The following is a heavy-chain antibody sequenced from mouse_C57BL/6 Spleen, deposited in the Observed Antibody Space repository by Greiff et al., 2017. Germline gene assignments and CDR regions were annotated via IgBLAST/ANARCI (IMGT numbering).Heavy chain of an antibody. CDR1: GYTFTSYW. V-gene: IGHV1-64*01. D-gene: IGHD4-1*01. J-gene: IGHJ3*01. CDR2: IHPNSGST. Sequence: QVQLQQPGAELVKPGASVKLSCKASGYTFTSYWMHWVKQRPGHGLEWIGMIHPNSGSTNYNEKFKSKATLTVDKSSSTAYMQLSSLTSEDSAVYYCARGDRANWDVWFAYWGQGTLVTVSA. CDR3: ARGDRANWDVWFAY.